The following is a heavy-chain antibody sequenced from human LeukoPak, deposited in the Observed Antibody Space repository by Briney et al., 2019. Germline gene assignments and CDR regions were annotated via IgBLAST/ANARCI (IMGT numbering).Heavy chain of an antibody. CDR3: ARGDGHSFWDY. Sequence: GGSLRLSCAASGFTVSSNYMSWVRQAPGKGLEWVSVFYSGGSTYYADSVKGRFTISRDNSKNTVYLQMNSLRAEDTAVYYCARGDGHSFWDYWGQGTLVTVSS. J-gene: IGHJ4*02. CDR1: GFTVSSNY. CDR2: FYSGGST. V-gene: IGHV3-53*01. D-gene: IGHD5-24*01.